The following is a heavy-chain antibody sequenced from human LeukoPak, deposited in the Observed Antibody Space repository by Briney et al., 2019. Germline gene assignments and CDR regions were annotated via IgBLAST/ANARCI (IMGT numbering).Heavy chain of an antibody. D-gene: IGHD4/OR15-4a*01. J-gene: IGHJ4*02. Sequence: WMGWIKPYSGATNFAQNFQGRVTMTSDTSINTAYMELSSLTSDDTAMYYCARDHDYGPDYWGQGTLVTVSA. CDR3: ARDHDYGPDY. CDR2: IKPYSGAT. V-gene: IGHV1-2*02.